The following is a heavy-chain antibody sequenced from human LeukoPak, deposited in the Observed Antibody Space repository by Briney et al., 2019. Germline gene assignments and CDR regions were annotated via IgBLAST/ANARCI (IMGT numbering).Heavy chain of an antibody. V-gene: IGHV4-39*01. CDR3: ARHYSGYDLHMDV. J-gene: IGHJ6*03. CDR2: IYYSGST. CDR1: GGSISSSSYY. Sequence: SETLSLTCTVSGGSISSSSYYWGWIRQPPGKGLEWIGSIYYSGSTYYNPSLKSRVTISVYTSKNQFSLKLSSVTAADTAVYYCARHYSGYDLHMDVWGKGTTVTVSS. D-gene: IGHD5-12*01.